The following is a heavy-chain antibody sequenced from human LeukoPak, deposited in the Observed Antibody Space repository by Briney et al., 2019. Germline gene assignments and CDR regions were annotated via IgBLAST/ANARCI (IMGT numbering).Heavy chain of an antibody. CDR3: AKDLAVMVRSWFDP. J-gene: IGHJ5*02. CDR1: GFTFSSYA. D-gene: IGHD3-10*01. CDR2: ISGSGGST. Sequence: GGSLRLSCAASGFTFSSYAMSWVRQARGKGLEWVSAISGSGGSTYYADSVKGRFTISRDNSKNTLYLQMNSLRAEDTAVYYCAKDLAVMVRSWFDPWGQGTLVTVSS. V-gene: IGHV3-23*01.